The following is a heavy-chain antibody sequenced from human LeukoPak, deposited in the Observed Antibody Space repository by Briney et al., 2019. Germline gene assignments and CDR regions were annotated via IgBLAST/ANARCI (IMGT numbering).Heavy chain of an antibody. CDR2: MKPYSGNT. V-gene: IGHV1-8*01. CDR1: GYNFPSYE. Sequence: GASAKVSCKASGYNFPSYEIHWVRQATGQGLEWMGWMKPYSGNTGYAEKFQGRVTMTRDTSISTAYMELSSLRSDDTAVYYCMRGSWASQWGQGTLVTVSS. CDR3: MRGSWASQ. D-gene: IGHD1-26*01. J-gene: IGHJ4*02.